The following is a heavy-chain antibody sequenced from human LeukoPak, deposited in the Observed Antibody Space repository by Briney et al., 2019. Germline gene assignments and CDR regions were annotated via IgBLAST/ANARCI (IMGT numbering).Heavy chain of an antibody. CDR1: GFTFSGYW. CDR3: ARGTIAAPGTDY. J-gene: IGHJ4*02. D-gene: IGHD6-13*01. Sequence: GGSLRLSCAASGFTFSGYWMHWVRQAPGKGLEWAANLKQDGSEKHFADSVKGRFTISRDNAENSLYLQMNSLRAEDTAMYYCARGTIAAPGTDYWGQGTLVTVSS. V-gene: IGHV3-7*01. CDR2: LKQDGSEK.